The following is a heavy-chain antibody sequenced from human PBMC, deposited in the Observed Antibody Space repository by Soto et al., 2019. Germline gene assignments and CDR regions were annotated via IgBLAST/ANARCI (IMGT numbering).Heavy chain of an antibody. V-gene: IGHV4-59*01. CDR2: IFYSGST. CDR3: ARRYRYSFDY. D-gene: IGHD4-4*01. Sequence: SETLSLTCTVSGGSISSYYWSWIRQPPGKGLEWIGYIFYSGSTNYNPSLKSRVTISVDTSKNHFSLNLSSVTAADTAVYYCARRYRYSFDYWGQGTLVTVSS. CDR1: GGSISSYY. J-gene: IGHJ4*02.